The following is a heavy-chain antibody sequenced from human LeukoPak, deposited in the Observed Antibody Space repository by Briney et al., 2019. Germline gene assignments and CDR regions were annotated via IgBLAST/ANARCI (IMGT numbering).Heavy chain of an antibody. CDR1: GFTFDDYA. J-gene: IGHJ4*02. Sequence: GGSLRLSCAASGFTFDDYAMHWVRQAPGKGLEWVSSISGRSADIYYADSVKGRFTISRDNAKNSVFLQMNNLRVEDTAIYYCARRGYHDSSGYDYWGQGTPVTVSS. CDR2: ISGRSADI. CDR3: ARRGYHDSSGYDY. V-gene: IGHV3-21*06. D-gene: IGHD3-22*01.